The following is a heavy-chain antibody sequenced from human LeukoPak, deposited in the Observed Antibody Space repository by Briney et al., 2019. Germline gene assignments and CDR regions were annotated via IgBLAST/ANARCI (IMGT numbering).Heavy chain of an antibody. V-gene: IGHV4-39*01. CDR3: AKSGGYGLIDY. J-gene: IGHJ4*02. Sequence: SETLSLTCAVSGASISGSGYYWGWIRQPPGKGLEWIGNIYYSGSTYYNASLQSRVTISIDTSKNQFSLRLNSVTAADTAMYYCAKSGGYGLIDYWGQGTLVTVSS. D-gene: IGHD1-26*01. CDR1: GASISGSGYY. CDR2: IYYSGST.